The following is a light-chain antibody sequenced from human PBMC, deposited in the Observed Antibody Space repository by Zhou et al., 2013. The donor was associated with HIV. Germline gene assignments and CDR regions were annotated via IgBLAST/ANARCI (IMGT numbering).Light chain of an antibody. CDR3: QKYNTAPWT. J-gene: IGKJ1*01. CDR2: AAS. Sequence: DIQMTQSPSSLSASVGDRVTITCRASQGISNFLAWYQQKPGKPPKVLIYAASTLQSGGPISGLVAVGSGTDFTLTISSLQPEDVATYYCQKYNTAPWTFGQGTKVGNET. V-gene: IGKV1-27*01. CDR1: QGISNF.